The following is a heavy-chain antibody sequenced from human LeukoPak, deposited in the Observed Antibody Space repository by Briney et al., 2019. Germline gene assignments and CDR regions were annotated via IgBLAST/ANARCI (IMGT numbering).Heavy chain of an antibody. J-gene: IGHJ4*02. CDR1: GGSISSYY. Sequence: PSETLSLTCTVSGGSISSYYWSWIRQPAGKGLEWIGRIYTSGSTNYNPSLKSRVTMSVDTSQNQFSLRLNSVTAADTAVYYCARDDVSGSYRFDYWGQGTLVAVSS. V-gene: IGHV4-4*07. CDR2: IYTSGST. CDR3: ARDDVSGSYRFDY. D-gene: IGHD1-26*01.